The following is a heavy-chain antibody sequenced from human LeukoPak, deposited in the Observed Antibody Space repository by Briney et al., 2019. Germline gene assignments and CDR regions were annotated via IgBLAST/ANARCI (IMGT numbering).Heavy chain of an antibody. CDR2: TYYRSKWYN. Sequence: SQTLSLTCAISGDSVSSTSAAWNWIRQSPSRGLESLGRTYYRSKWYNDYAVSVGGRITINADTSKNQVSLQVNSVTPEDTAMYYCARVWAVAGANDAFDVWGQGTMVTVSS. J-gene: IGHJ3*01. CDR3: ARVWAVAGANDAFDV. V-gene: IGHV6-1*01. D-gene: IGHD6-19*01. CDR1: GDSVSSTSAA.